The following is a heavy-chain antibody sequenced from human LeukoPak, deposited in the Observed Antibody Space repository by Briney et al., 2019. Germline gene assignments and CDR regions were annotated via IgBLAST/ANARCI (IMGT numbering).Heavy chain of an antibody. J-gene: IGHJ1*01. CDR3: ASYDSSGYYLGFQH. D-gene: IGHD3-22*01. CDR2: ISAYNGNT. Sequence: GASVKVSCKASGYTFTSYDINWVRQATGQGLEWMGWISAYNGNTNYAQKLQGRVTMTTDTSTSTAYMELRSLRSDDTAVYYCASYDSSGYYLGFQHWGQGTLVTVSS. V-gene: IGHV1-18*01. CDR1: GYTFTSYD.